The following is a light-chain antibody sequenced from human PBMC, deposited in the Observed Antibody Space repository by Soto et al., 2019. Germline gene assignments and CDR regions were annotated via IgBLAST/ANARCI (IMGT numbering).Light chain of an antibody. CDR2: GSS. Sequence: EIVLTQSPGTLSLSPGERATLSCRASQSVNSRYLAWYQQKPGQAPRLLIYGSSSRATGIPDRLSGSGSGTDLTLTISTLEPEDFAVYYCQQYGKSPLTFGGGNKVEIK. J-gene: IGKJ4*01. CDR1: QSVNSRY. V-gene: IGKV3-20*01. CDR3: QQYGKSPLT.